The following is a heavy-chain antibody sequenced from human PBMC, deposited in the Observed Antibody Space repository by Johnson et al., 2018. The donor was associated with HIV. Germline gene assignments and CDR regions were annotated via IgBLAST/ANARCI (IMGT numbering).Heavy chain of an antibody. CDR1: GFTFSSYW. D-gene: IGHD1-7*01. V-gene: IGHV3-7*01. Sequence: MQLVESGGCLVQPGVSLRLSCAASGFTFSSYWMSWVRQAPGKGLEWVANIKQDGSEKYYVDSVKGRFTISRDNAKNSLYLQMNSLRAEDTAVYYCARSATGTTADAFDIWGQGTMVTVSS. CDR2: IKQDGSEK. CDR3: ARSATGTTADAFDI. J-gene: IGHJ3*02.